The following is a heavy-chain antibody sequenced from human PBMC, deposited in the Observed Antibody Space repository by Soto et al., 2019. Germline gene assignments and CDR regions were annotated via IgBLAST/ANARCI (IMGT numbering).Heavy chain of an antibody. CDR3: AMVDVYVTPSPQDV. CDR2: INTYNGNT. J-gene: IGHJ6*02. V-gene: IGHV1-18*01. CDR1: GYTFTRYG. D-gene: IGHD3-16*01. Sequence: QVRLVQSGAEVKNPGASVKVSCKASGYTFTRYGIGWARQAPGQGLEWMGWINTYNGNTNYAQNVQGRVTLTTDPATSTAYMELRSLRSNAAAIYYCAMVDVYVTPSPQDVWGQGTTVIVSS.